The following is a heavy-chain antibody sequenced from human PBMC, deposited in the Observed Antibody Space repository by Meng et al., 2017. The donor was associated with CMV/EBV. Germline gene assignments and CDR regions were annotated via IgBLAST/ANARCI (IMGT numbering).Heavy chain of an antibody. J-gene: IGHJ6*02. Sequence: ASLKVSCKASGYTFTSYGISWVRQAPGQGLEWMGWISAYNGNTNYAQKLQGRVTMTTDTSTSTAYMELRSLRSDDTAVYYCALAGSHYYYYYGMDVWGQGTTVTVSS. CDR2: ISAYNGNT. CDR1: GYTFTSYG. D-gene: IGHD7-27*01. V-gene: IGHV1-18*01. CDR3: ALAGSHYYYYYGMDV.